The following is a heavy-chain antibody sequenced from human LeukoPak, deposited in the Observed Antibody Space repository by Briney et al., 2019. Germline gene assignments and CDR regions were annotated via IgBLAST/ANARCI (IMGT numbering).Heavy chain of an antibody. CDR3: ARSKLLLPDGMDV. Sequence: GGSLRLSCAASGFTFSSYEMNWVRQAPGKGLEWVSYISSSGSTIYYADSVKGRFTISRDNAKNSLYLQMNSQRAEDTAVYYCARSKLLLPDGMDVWGKGTTVTVSS. CDR2: ISSSGSTI. D-gene: IGHD2/OR15-2a*01. CDR1: GFTFSSYE. J-gene: IGHJ6*04. V-gene: IGHV3-48*03.